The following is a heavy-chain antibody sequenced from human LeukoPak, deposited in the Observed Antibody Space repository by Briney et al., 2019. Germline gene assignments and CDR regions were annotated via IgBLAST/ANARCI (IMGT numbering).Heavy chain of an antibody. D-gene: IGHD4-17*01. Sequence: GGSLRLSCAASGFTFSSYDMHWVRQATGKGLEWVSAIGTAGDTYYPGSVKGRFTISRENAKNSLYLQMNSLRAGDTAVYYCARGAYAYGDYPFDYWGQGTLVTVSS. J-gene: IGHJ4*02. CDR3: ARGAYAYGDYPFDY. CDR1: GFTFSSYD. V-gene: IGHV3-13*01. CDR2: IGTAGDT.